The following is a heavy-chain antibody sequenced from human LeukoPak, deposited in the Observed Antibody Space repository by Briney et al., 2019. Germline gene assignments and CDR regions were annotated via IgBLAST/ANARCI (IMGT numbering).Heavy chain of an antibody. CDR3: ARDLNYYGSGSYYKVFDY. V-gene: IGHV3-7*01. CDR2: IKQDGSEK. J-gene: IGHJ4*02. CDR1: GFIFSDYY. Sequence: GGSLRLSCAASGFIFSDYYMSWIRQAPGKGLEWVANIKQDGSEKYYVDSVKGRFTISRDNAKNSLYLQMNSLRAEDTAVYYCARDLNYYGSGSYYKVFDYWGQGTLVTVSS. D-gene: IGHD3-10*01.